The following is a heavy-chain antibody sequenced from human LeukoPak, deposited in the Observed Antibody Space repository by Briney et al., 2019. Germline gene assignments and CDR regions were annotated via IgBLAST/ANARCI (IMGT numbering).Heavy chain of an antibody. CDR3: ARVKGGRSSSSYGHRTCFDY. V-gene: IGHV3-11*04. CDR2: ISSSGSTI. D-gene: IGHD3-10*01. J-gene: IGHJ4*02. CDR1: GFTFSDYY. Sequence: GGSLRLFCAASGFTFSDYYMSWIRQAPGKGLEWVSYISSSGSTIYYADSVKGRFTISRDNAKNSLYLQMNSLRAEDTAVYYCARVKGGRSSSSYGHRTCFDYWGQGTLVTVSS.